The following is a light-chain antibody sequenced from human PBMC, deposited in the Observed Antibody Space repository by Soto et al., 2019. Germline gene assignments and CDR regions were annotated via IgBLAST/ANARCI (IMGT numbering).Light chain of an antibody. CDR1: QVISYR. Sequence: DIQMTQSPSSLSASVGDRVTITCRASQVISYRLAWYQQKPGKAPQLLIYGTSTLHSGVPSRFSGSGSGTEFTLTISCLQTEDVATYYCQRYDSAPFTFGPGTKVDIK. V-gene: IGKV1-27*01. CDR3: QRYDSAPFT. CDR2: GTS. J-gene: IGKJ3*01.